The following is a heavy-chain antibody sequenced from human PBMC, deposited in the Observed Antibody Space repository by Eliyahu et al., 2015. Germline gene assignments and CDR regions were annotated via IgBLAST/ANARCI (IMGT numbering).Heavy chain of an antibody. CDR2: VNGGNGYT. CDR1: GYTFSSYT. D-gene: IGHD6-6*01. Sequence: QVQLVQSGAEVKKPGASVKVSCKASGYTFSSYTLHWVRQAPGQRLEWMGWVNGGNGYTKYSQTFQGRVTITRDTSASAAYMEVSSLTSEDTAVYYCARGGGQQIVGDYFDYWGQGTLVTVSS. CDR3: ARGGGQQIVGDYFDY. V-gene: IGHV1-3*01. J-gene: IGHJ4*02.